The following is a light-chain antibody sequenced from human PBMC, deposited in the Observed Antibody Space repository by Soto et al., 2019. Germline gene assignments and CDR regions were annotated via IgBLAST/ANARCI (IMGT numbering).Light chain of an antibody. Sequence: QSALTLPPSASGSPGQSVTISCTGTSSDVGAYNYVSWYQRHPGKAPKLLIYEVSKWASGVPDRFSGSKSGNTDSLTVSGLQDDDEADYYCQSYDSSMSGYVFGTGTKVTVL. J-gene: IGLJ1*01. CDR1: SSDVGAYNY. V-gene: IGLV2-8*01. CDR2: EVS. CDR3: QSYDSSMSGYV.